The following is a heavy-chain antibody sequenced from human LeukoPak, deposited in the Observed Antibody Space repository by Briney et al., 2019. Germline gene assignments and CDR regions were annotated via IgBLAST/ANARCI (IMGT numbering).Heavy chain of an antibody. D-gene: IGHD4-17*01. V-gene: IGHV5-51*01. CDR2: IYPGDSET. CDR1: GYTFTYYW. CDR3: ARRKGYGDHKSPEGDY. J-gene: IGHJ4*02. Sequence: GESLKISCKGSGYTFTYYWIAWLRQMPGKGLEWMGIIYPGDSETRYSPSFQGQVTISADRSISTAYLQWSSLKATDTAMYYCARRKGYGDHKSPEGDYWGQGTLVTVSS.